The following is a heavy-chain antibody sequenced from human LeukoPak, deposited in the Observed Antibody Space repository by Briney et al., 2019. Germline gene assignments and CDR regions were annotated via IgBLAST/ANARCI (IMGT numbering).Heavy chain of an antibody. CDR1: GFSFSNAW. V-gene: IGHV3-15*01. CDR2: IKSKTDGGTT. D-gene: IGHD1-20*01. Sequence: GGSLRLSCAASGFSFSNAWMSWVRQAPGKGLEWVGRIKSKTDGGTTDYGAPVKGRFTISRDDSKNTLYLQMNSLRTEDTAVYYCTPVAGIPGTTDRDYWGQGSLVTVSS. CDR3: TPVAGIPGTTDRDY. J-gene: IGHJ4*02.